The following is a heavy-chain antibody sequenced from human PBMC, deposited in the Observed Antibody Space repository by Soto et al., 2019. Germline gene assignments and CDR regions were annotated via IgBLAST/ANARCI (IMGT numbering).Heavy chain of an antibody. J-gene: IGHJ6*02. D-gene: IGHD1-26*01. Sequence: QVQLVQSGAEVKKPGSSVKVSCEASGGTFSSYTINWVRQAPGQGLEWMGGIITFFGTSNYAQKFQGRVTITADDSTSTAYMELRSLRSEDTAVYYCARVGHITNYGMAVWGQGTTVTVSS. V-gene: IGHV1-69*01. CDR2: IITFFGTS. CDR3: ARVGHITNYGMAV. CDR1: GGTFSSYT.